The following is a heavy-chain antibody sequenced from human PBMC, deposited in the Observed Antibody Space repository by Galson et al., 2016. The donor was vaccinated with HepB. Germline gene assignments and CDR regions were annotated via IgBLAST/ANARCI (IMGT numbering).Heavy chain of an antibody. CDR2: IYHSGST. D-gene: IGHD3-16*02. CDR3: ARVSNDYVWGCYRPYFDY. CDR1: CYSISSGYY. V-gene: IGHV4-38-2*01. J-gene: IGHJ4*02. Sequence: SDTLSLTCAVSCYSISSGYYWGWIRQPPGKGLAWIGSIYHSGSTYYNPSLTSRVTISVDTSKDPFSLKLSSVTAADTAVDYCARVSNDYVWGCYRPYFDYWGQGTLGTVSS.